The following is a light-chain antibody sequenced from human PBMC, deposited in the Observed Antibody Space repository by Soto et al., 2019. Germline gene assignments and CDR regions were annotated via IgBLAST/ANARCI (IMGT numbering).Light chain of an antibody. V-gene: IGKV3-20*01. J-gene: IGKJ2*01. CDR1: QSVSSSD. Sequence: EIVLTQSPGTLSLSPGDRATLSCRASQSVSSSDLAWYQQKPGQAPRLLIYGASTRATGIPDRFSGSGSGTDFTLTISRLEPEDFAVYYCQQYGGSPLYTFGQGTK. CDR2: GAS. CDR3: QQYGGSPLYT.